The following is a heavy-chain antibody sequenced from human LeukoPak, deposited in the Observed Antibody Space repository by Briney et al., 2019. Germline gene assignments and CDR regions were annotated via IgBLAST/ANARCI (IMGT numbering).Heavy chain of an antibody. V-gene: IGHV4-31*03. Sequence: PSETLSLTRTVSGGSISSGNYYWSWIRQHPGKGLEWIGYIHHSGSTYYNPSLKSRVIISVDTSKNQFSLKLNSVTAADTAVYYCASYGSGSYRFDPWGQGTLVTVSS. CDR1: GGSISSGNYY. CDR2: IHHSGST. D-gene: IGHD3-10*01. CDR3: ASYGSGSYRFDP. J-gene: IGHJ5*02.